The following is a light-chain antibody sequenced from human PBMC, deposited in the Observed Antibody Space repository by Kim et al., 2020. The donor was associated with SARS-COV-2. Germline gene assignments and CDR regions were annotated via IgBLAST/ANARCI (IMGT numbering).Light chain of an antibody. CDR3: QRRSNWPLRT. CDR2: DAS. J-gene: IGKJ1*01. CDR1: QSVSSY. Sequence: EIVLTQSPATLSLSPGERATLSCRASQSVSSYLAWYQQKPGQAPRLLIYDASNRATGIPARFSGSGSGTDFTLTISSLEPEDFAVYYCQRRSNWPLRTFGKGTKVDIK. V-gene: IGKV3-11*01.